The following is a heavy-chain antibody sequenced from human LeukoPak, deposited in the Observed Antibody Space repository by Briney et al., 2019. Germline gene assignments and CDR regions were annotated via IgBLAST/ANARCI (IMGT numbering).Heavy chain of an antibody. D-gene: IGHD4-17*01. V-gene: IGHV3-33*08. Sequence: PGRSLRLSCAASRFTFSSYAMHWVRQAPGKGLEWVAVIWYDGSNKYYADSVKGRFTISRDNSKNTLYLQMNSLRAEDTAVYYCARPPDSYGDPPDCWGQGTLVTVSS. CDR2: IWYDGSNK. CDR3: ARPPDSYGDPPDC. CDR1: RFTFSSYA. J-gene: IGHJ4*02.